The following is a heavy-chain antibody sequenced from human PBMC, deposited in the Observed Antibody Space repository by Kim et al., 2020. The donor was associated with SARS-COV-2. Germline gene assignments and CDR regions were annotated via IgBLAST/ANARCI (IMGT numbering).Heavy chain of an antibody. J-gene: IGHJ4*02. D-gene: IGHD2-15*01. Sequence: SQTLSLTCTVSGGSISSYYWSWIRQPAGKGLEWIGRIYTSGRTNYNPSLKSRVTMSVDTSKNQLSLKLSSVTAAKTAVYCCASFGSAWHFDYWGAGTLVT. CDR3: ASFGSAWHFDY. V-gene: IGHV4-4*07. CDR1: GGSISSYY. CDR2: IYTSGRT.